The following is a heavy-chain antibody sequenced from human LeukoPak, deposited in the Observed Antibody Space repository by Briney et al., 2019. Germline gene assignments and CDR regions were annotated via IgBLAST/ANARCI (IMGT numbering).Heavy chain of an antibody. CDR2: IYSDNT. V-gene: IGHV3-53*01. J-gene: IGHJ4*02. CDR1: GFTVSSNS. Sequence: TGGSLRLSCTVSGFTVSSNSMSWVRQAPGKGLEWVSFIYSDNTHYSDSVKGRFTISRDNSKNTLYLQMNSLRAEDTAVYYCATVDDSSSWGVYWGQGTLVTVSS. D-gene: IGHD6-13*01. CDR3: ATVDDSSSWGVY.